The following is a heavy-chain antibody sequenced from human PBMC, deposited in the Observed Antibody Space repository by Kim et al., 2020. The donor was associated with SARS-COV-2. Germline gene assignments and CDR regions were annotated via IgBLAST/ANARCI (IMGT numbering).Heavy chain of an antibody. J-gene: IGHJ4*02. CDR3: VREITVTTEFFFDN. CDR2: IWSDGSNT. CDR1: GFSFSSFG. D-gene: IGHD4-17*01. V-gene: IGHV3-33*01. Sequence: GGSLRLSCAASGFSFSSFGMHWVRQAPGKGLEWVAVIWSDGSNTDYANPVKGRFTISRDNSKNTLYLQMNSLRAEDTAVYYCVREITVTTEFFFDNWGQGTLVTVSS.